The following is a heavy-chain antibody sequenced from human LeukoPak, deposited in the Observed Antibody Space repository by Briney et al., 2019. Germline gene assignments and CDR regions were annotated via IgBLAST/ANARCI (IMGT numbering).Heavy chain of an antibody. Sequence: VSCKASGGTFSSYTISWVRQAPGQGGEWMGRIIPILGIANYAQKFQGRVTITADKSTSTAYMELSSLRSEDTAVYYCARDVGATTDYWGQGTLVTVSS. J-gene: IGHJ4*02. CDR1: GGTFSSYT. CDR2: IIPILGIA. CDR3: ARDVGATTDY. D-gene: IGHD1-26*01. V-gene: IGHV1-69*04.